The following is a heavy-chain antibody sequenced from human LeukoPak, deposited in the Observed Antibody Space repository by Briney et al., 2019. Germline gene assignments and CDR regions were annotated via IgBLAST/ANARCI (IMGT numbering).Heavy chain of an antibody. D-gene: IGHD3-9*01. CDR3: ARAALPERYFDRLLGLDAFDI. CDR1: GFTFSDYY. V-gene: IGHV3-11*04. Sequence: GGSLRLSCAASGFTFSDYYMSWIRQAPGKGLEWVSYISSSGSTIYYADSVKGRFTISRDNAKNSLYLQMNSLRAEDTAVYYCARAALPERYFDRLLGLDAFDIWGQGTMVTVSS. CDR2: ISSSGSTI. J-gene: IGHJ3*02.